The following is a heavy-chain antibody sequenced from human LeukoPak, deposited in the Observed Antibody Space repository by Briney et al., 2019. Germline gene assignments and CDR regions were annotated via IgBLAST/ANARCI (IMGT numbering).Heavy chain of an antibody. CDR3: ARSVRGAFDI. J-gene: IGHJ3*02. D-gene: IGHD3-10*01. CDR1: GFTFSSYA. CDR2: ISGSGGGT. V-gene: IGHV3-23*01. Sequence: GGSLRLSCAASGFTFSSYAMSWVRQAPGKGLEWVSGISGSGGGTYYADSVKGRFTISRDNSKNTLYLQMNSLRAEDTAVYYCARSVRGAFDIWGQGTMVTVSS.